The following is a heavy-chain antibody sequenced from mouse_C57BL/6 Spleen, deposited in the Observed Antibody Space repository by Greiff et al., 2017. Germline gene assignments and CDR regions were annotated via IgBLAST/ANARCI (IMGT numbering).Heavy chain of an antibody. D-gene: IGHD2-10*01. V-gene: IGHV1-42*01. CDR3: GKGSTYFGNWGYAMDY. CDR2: INPSTGGT. J-gene: IGHJ4*01. Sequence: EVQLQQSGPELVKPGASVKISCKASGYSFTGYYMNWVKQSPEKSLEWIGEINPSTGGTTYNQKFKAKATLTVDKSSSTAYMQLTRLTSEDSAVXYCGKGSTYFGNWGYAMDYRGQGNS. CDR1: GYSFTGYY.